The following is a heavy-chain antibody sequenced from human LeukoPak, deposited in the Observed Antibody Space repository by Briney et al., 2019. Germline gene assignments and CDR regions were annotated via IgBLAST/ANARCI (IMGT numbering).Heavy chain of an antibody. Sequence: GGSLRLSCAASGFTFSSYSMNWVRQAPGKGLEWVSSISSDSNYIYYADSVKGRFTISRDNAKNSLYLQMNSLRAEDTAVYYCAKGSWVVPAAYDAFDIWGQGTMVTVSS. D-gene: IGHD2-2*01. J-gene: IGHJ3*02. CDR2: ISSDSNYI. CDR3: AKGSWVVPAAYDAFDI. V-gene: IGHV3-21*01. CDR1: GFTFSSYS.